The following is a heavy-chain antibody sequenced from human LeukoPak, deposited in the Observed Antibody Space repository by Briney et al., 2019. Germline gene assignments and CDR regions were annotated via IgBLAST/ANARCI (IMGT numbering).Heavy chain of an antibody. CDR3: AKRLSFGVAIGDFDY. Sequence: PGGSLRLSCAASGFTFSSYGMHWVRQAPGKGLDWVAVIWYDGSNKYYADSVKGRFTISRDNSKNTLYLQMNSLRAEDTATYFCAKRLSFGVAIGDFDYWGQGTLVTVSS. J-gene: IGHJ4*02. CDR1: GFTFSSYG. CDR2: IWYDGSNK. V-gene: IGHV3-33*08. D-gene: IGHD3-3*01.